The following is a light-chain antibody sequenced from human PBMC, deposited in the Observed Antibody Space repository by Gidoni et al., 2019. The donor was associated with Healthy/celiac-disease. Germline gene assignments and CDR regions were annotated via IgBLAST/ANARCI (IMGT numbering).Light chain of an antibody. J-gene: IGKJ1*01. CDR3: QQSYNTPSWT. CDR1: QSISSY. CDR2: AAS. Sequence: DIQMAQSPSSLSASVGDRATITCRASQSISSYLNWYQQKPGKAPKLLIYAASSLQSGVPSRFSGSGSGTDFTLTISSLQPEDFATYYCQQSYNTPSWTFGQGTKVEIK. V-gene: IGKV1-39*01.